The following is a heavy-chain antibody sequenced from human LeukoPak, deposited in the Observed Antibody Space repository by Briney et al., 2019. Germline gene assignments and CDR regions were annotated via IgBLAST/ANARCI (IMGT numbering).Heavy chain of an antibody. J-gene: IGHJ6*03. CDR1: GFTFSSYS. Sequence: PGGSLRLSCAASGFTFSSYSMNWVRQAPGKGLEWASSISSSSSYIYYADSVKGRFTISRDNAKNSLYLQMNSLRAEDTAVYYCARDRRATRTSYYMDVWGKGTTVTVSS. CDR3: ARDRRATRTSYYMDV. CDR2: ISSSSSYI. D-gene: IGHD2-2*01. V-gene: IGHV3-21*01.